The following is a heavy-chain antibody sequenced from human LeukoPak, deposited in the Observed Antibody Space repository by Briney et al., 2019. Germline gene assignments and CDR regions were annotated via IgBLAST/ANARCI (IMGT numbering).Heavy chain of an antibody. J-gene: IGHJ4*02. D-gene: IGHD4-17*01. CDR2: IKQDGSEK. V-gene: IGHV3-7*01. CDR3: ARDRLYGPPDY. CDR1: RFTFSSYW. Sequence: GGSLRLSCAASRFTFSSYWMSWARQAPGKGLEWVANIKQDGSEKYYVDSVKGRFTISRDNAKHSLSLQMNSLRAEDTAVYYCARDRLYGPPDYWGQGTLVTVSS.